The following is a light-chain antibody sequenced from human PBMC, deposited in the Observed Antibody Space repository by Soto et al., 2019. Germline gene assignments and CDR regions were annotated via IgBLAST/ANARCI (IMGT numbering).Light chain of an antibody. J-gene: IGKJ1*01. CDR3: MQAQQIPRP. V-gene: IGKV2-28*01. CDR1: QSLLHTSGDNY. Sequence: EIVMTQSPLSLSVTPGEPATISCRSSQSLLHTSGDNYLDWYLQRPGQSPQLLIYLGSKRASGVSDRFSGSGSGTRFTLRISRVEAEDVGFYYCMQAQQIPRPFGQGTKVDIK. CDR2: LGS.